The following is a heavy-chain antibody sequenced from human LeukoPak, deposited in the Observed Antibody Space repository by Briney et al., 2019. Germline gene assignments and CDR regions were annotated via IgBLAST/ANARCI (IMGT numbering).Heavy chain of an antibody. CDR2: ISYDGSNK. CDR1: GFTFSSYG. CDR3: AYSGSYSESFDI. D-gene: IGHD1-26*01. V-gene: IGHV3-30*03. J-gene: IGHJ3*02. Sequence: GGSLRLSCAASGFTFSSYGMHWVRQAPGKGLEWVAVISYDGSNKYYADPVKGRFTISRDNSKNTLYLQMNSLRAEDTAVYYCAYSGSYSESFDIWGQGTMVTVSS.